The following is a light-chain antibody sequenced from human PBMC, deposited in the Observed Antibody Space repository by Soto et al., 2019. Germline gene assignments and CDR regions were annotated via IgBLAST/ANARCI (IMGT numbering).Light chain of an antibody. Sequence: QLVLTQSPSASASLGASVKLTCTLSSGHSSYAIAWHQQQPEKGPRYLMKLNSDGSHSKGDGIPDRFSGSSSGAERYLTISSLRSEDEADYYCQTWGTGRVFGGGTKVTVL. CDR3: QTWGTGRV. CDR1: SGHSSYA. J-gene: IGLJ3*02. V-gene: IGLV4-69*01. CDR2: LNSDGSH.